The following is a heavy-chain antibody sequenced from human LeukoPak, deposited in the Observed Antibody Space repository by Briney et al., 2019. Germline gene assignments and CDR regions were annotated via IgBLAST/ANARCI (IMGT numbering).Heavy chain of an antibody. CDR3: ARQEYQLLLSHWFDP. CDR1: GFTVSSGY. D-gene: IGHD2-2*01. CDR2: IYGGGDT. Sequence: GGSLRLSCAASGFTVSSGYMGWVRQAPGKGLEYASIIYGGGDTFYADSVKGRFTISRDNSKNTLYLQMNSLRAEDTAVYYCARQEYQLLLSHWFDPWGQGTVVTVSS. J-gene: IGHJ5*02. V-gene: IGHV3-53*05.